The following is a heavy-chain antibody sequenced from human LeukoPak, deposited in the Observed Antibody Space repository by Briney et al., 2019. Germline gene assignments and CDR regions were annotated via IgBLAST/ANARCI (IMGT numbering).Heavy chain of an antibody. V-gene: IGHV1-46*01. D-gene: IGHD6-6*01. Sequence: ASVKVSCKASGYTFTSYYMHWVRQAPGQGLEWMGIINPSGGSTSYAQKFQGRVTMTRDTSISTAYMELSRLRSDDTAVYYCARAQGYSSSSSVVDYWGQGTLVTVSS. CDR1: GYTFTSYY. CDR2: INPSGGST. CDR3: ARAQGYSSSSSVVDY. J-gene: IGHJ4*02.